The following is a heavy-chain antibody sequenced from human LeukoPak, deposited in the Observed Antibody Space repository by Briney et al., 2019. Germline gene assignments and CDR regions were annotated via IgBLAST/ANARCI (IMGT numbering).Heavy chain of an antibody. Sequence: SETLSLTCTVSGGSISSSSYYWGWIRQPPGKGLEWIGSIYYSGSTFYNPSLKSRVTISVDTSKNQFSLKLSSVTAADTAVYYCGRYDSGYATWGQGTLVTVSS. J-gene: IGHJ4*02. CDR2: IYYSGST. CDR3: GRYDSGYAT. V-gene: IGHV4-39*01. CDR1: GGSISSSSYY. D-gene: IGHD5-12*01.